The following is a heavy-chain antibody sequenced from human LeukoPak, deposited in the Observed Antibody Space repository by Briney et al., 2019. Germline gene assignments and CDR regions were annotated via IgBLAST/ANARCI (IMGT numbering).Heavy chain of an antibody. CDR3: ARDWGRWIQLYHMDV. J-gene: IGHJ6*03. CDR1: GFTFSDYY. D-gene: IGHD5-18*01. CDR2: ISSSGSTI. V-gene: IGHV3-11*04. Sequence: NPGGSLRLSCAASGFTFSDYYMSWIRQAPGKGLEWVSYISSSGSTIYYADSVKGRFTISRDNAKNSLYLQMNSLRAEDTAVYYCARDWGRWIQLYHMDVWGKGTTVTVSS.